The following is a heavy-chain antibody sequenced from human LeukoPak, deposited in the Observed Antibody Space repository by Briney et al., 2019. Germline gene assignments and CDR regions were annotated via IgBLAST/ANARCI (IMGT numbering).Heavy chain of an antibody. D-gene: IGHD1-26*01. Sequence: SETLSLTCAVYGGSFSGYYWSWIRQPPGKGLEWIGEINHSGSTNYNPSLKSRVTISVDTSKNQFSLKLSSVTAADTAVYYCARAGDIVGATEDWGQGTLVTVSS. V-gene: IGHV4-34*01. J-gene: IGHJ4*02. CDR3: ARAGDIVGATED. CDR2: INHSGST. CDR1: GGSFSGYY.